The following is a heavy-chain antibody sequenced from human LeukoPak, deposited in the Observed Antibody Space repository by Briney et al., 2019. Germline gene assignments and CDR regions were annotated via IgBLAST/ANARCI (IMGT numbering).Heavy chain of an antibody. Sequence: SETLSLTCTVSGGSISSYYWSWIRQPPGKGLEWIGYIYYSGSTNYNPSLKSRVTISVDTSKNQFSLKLSSVTAADTAVYYCARATYYYGSGSYSSEWDAFDIWGQGTMVTVSS. CDR1: GGSISSYY. CDR3: ARATYYYGSGSYSSEWDAFDI. D-gene: IGHD3-10*01. J-gene: IGHJ3*02. V-gene: IGHV4-59*01. CDR2: IYYSGST.